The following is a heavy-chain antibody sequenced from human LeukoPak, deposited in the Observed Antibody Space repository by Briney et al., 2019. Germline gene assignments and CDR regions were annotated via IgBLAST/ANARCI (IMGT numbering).Heavy chain of an antibody. D-gene: IGHD3/OR15-3a*01. Sequence: SVKVSCKASGYTFTGYYMHWVRQAPGQGLEWMGGIIPIFGTANYAQKFQGRVTITADESTSTAYMELSSLRSEDTAVYYCARVSEGTENYWGQGTLVTVSS. J-gene: IGHJ4*02. CDR3: ARVSEGTENY. CDR1: GYTFTGYY. V-gene: IGHV1-69*13. CDR2: IIPIFGTA.